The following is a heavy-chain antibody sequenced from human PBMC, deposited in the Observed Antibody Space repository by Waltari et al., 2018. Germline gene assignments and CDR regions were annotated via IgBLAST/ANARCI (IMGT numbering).Heavy chain of an antibody. CDR1: GYSISSGYY. Sequence: VQLQESGPGLVKPSETLSLTCAVSGYSISSGYYCGWIRQPPGKGLEWIGSIYHSGSTKYNPCLKSRVTISVETSKNQCSLKLRSVTAADTAVYYCARDGGSYWGNYYYYGMDVWGQGTTVTVSS. CDR2: IYHSGST. J-gene: IGHJ6*02. CDR3: ARDGGSYWGNYYYYGMDV. V-gene: IGHV4-38-2*02. D-gene: IGHD1-26*01.